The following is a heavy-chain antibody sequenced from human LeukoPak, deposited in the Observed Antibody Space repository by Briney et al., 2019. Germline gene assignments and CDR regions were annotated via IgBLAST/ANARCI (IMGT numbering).Heavy chain of an antibody. CDR3: ARDRSRITMTVAVTRGYYFDY. D-gene: IGHD3-22*01. CDR2: ISGRGGNT. Sequence: GGSLRLSCAASGFTFSSYSMNWVRQAPGKGLEWVSGISGRGGNTNYADSVKGRFTISRDNSKNTLYLQMNSLRAEDTAIYYCARDRSRITMTVAVTRGYYFDYWGQGTLVTVSS. V-gene: IGHV3-23*01. J-gene: IGHJ4*02. CDR1: GFTFSSYS.